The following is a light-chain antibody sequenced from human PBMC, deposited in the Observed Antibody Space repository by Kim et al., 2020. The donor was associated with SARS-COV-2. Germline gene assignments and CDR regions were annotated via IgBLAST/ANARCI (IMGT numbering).Light chain of an antibody. V-gene: IGKV3D-15*01. J-gene: IGKJ5*01. CDR3: QQYNNWPPIT. CDR1: QSVSSN. Sequence: SPGGRAPLSCRSSQSVSSNLAWYQQKPGQAPRLLIYGASTRATGIPARFSGSGSGTEFTLTISSLQSEDFAVYYCQQYNNWPPITFGQGTRLEIK. CDR2: GAS.